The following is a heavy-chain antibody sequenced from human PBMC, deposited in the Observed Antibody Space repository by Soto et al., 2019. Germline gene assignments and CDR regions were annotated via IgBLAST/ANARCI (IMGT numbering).Heavy chain of an antibody. V-gene: IGHV4-39*01. CDR2: IYYSGST. D-gene: IGHD6-19*01. CDR3: ARISRQWRTNWFDP. J-gene: IGHJ5*02. CDR1: GGSISSSSYY. Sequence: PSETLSLTCTVSGGSISSSSYYWGWTRQPPGKGLEWIGSIYYSGSTYYNPSLKSRVTISVDTSKNQFSLKLSSVTAADTAVYYCARISRQWRTNWFDPWGQGTLVTVSS.